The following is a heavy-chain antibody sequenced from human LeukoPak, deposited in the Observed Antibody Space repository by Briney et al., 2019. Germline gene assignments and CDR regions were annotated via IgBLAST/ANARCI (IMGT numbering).Heavy chain of an antibody. CDR3: ASDYYERGTVY. D-gene: IGHD3-22*01. Sequence: GGSLRLSCAASGFTFSSYSMNWVRQAPGKGLEWVSYISSSGSTIYYADSVKGRFTISRDNAKNSLYLQMNSLRAEDTAVYYCASDYYERGTVYWGQGTLVTVSS. CDR2: ISSSGSTI. V-gene: IGHV3-48*04. J-gene: IGHJ4*02. CDR1: GFTFSSYS.